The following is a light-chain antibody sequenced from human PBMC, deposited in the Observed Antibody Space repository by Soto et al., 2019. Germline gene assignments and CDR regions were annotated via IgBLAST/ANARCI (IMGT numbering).Light chain of an antibody. CDR1: SSDVGGYDY. CDR3: SSYTRTTTLV. CDR2: DVT. V-gene: IGLV2-14*01. J-gene: IGLJ3*02. Sequence: SVLTQPASVSGSLGQSITISCTGTSSDVGGYDYVSWYQQHPGKVPKLMIYDVTDLPSGVSNRFSGSKSGNTASLTISGLQAEDEAVYYCSSYTRTTTLVFGGGTQLTVL.